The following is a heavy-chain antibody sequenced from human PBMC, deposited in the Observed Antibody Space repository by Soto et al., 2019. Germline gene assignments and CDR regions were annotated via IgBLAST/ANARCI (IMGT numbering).Heavy chain of an antibody. Sequence: QVQLVQSGAEVKKPGASVKVSCKASGYTFTSYGISWVRQAPGQGLEWMGWISAYNGNTNYAQKLQGRDTMTTDTSTSTAYMELRSLRSDDTAVYYCARIGFLGFDYYYYGMDVWGQGTTVTVSS. CDR3: ARIGFLGFDYYYYGMDV. J-gene: IGHJ6*02. V-gene: IGHV1-18*04. CDR1: GYTFTSYG. D-gene: IGHD3-3*02. CDR2: ISAYNGNT.